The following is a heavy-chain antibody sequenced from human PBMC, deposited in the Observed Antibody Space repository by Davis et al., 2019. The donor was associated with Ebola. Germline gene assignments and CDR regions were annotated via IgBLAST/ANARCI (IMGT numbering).Heavy chain of an antibody. V-gene: IGHV2-5*02. CDR2: IYWDDDK. CDR1: GFSLRTSGVG. Sequence: SGPTLVKPTQTLTLTCTFSGFSLRTSGVGVGWIRQPPGKALELLALIYWDDDKRYSPSLKSRLTITKDTSKNQVVLTMTNMDPVDTATYYCAHRKHIVVVTAREEVFDYWGQGNLVTVSS. J-gene: IGHJ4*02. D-gene: IGHD2-21*02. CDR3: AHRKHIVVVTAREEVFDY.